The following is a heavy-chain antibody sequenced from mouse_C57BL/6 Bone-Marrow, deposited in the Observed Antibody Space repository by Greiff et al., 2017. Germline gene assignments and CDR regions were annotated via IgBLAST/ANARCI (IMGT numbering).Heavy chain of an antibody. CDR1: GYTFTSYW. CDR2: IYPSDSET. J-gene: IGHJ4*01. D-gene: IGHD1-1*01. V-gene: IGHV1-61*01. CDR3: ATVVARSYGMDY. Sequence: QVQLQQPGAELVRPGSSVKLSCKASGYTFTSYWMDWVKQRPGQGLEWIGNIYPSDSETHYNQKFKDKATLTVDKSSSTAYMQLSSLTSEDSAVYYCATVVARSYGMDYWGQGTSVTGSA.